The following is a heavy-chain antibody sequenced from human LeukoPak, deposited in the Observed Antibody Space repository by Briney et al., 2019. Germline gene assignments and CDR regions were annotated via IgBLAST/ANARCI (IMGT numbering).Heavy chain of an antibody. CDR2: IYTTGGT. CDR3: ARGGVFYDILTGHDY. V-gene: IGHV4-4*07. D-gene: IGHD3-9*01. J-gene: IGHJ4*02. Sequence: PSETLSLTCSVSGGSISTYYWSWIRQPAGKGLEWIGRIYTTGGTNYNPSLKSRVTMSVDTSKNQFSLKLTSVTAADTAVYYCARGGVFYDILTGHDYWGQGTLVTVSS. CDR1: GGSISTYY.